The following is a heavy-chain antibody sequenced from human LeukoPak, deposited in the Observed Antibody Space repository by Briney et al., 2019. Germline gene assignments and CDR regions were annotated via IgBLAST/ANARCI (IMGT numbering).Heavy chain of an antibody. CDR2: IYYSGST. Sequence: SQTLPLTCTVSGGSISSGDYYWSWIRQPPGKGLEWIGYIYYSGSTYYNPSLKSRVTISVDTSKNQFSLKLSSVTAADTAVYYCATQGPAARPGDWYFDLWGRGTLVTVSS. J-gene: IGHJ2*01. CDR1: GGSISSGDYY. CDR3: ATQGPAARPGDWYFDL. D-gene: IGHD6-6*01. V-gene: IGHV4-30-4*01.